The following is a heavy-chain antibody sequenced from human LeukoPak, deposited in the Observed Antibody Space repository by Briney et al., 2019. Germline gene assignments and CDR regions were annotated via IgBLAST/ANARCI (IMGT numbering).Heavy chain of an antibody. CDR2: ISTGTYI. D-gene: IGHD4-23*01. CDR3: TREQDREAAATVVGDY. J-gene: IGHJ4*02. V-gene: IGHV3-48*03. CDR1: GFTFSNYE. Sequence: PGGSLRLSCAASGFTFSNYEMNWVRQAPGKGLEWISHISTGTYIAYTDSVKGRFTISRDNAKNSLYLQMNSLRAEDTAVYYCTREQDREAAATVVGDYWGQGTLVTVSS.